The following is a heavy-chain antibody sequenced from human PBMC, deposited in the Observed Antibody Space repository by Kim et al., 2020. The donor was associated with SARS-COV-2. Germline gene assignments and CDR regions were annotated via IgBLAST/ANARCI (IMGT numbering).Heavy chain of an antibody. V-gene: IGHV3-15*01. Sequence: GGSLRLSRAASGFTFSNAWMSWVRQAPGKGLEWVGRIKSKTDGGTTDYAAPVKGRFTISRDDSKNTLYLQMNSLKTEDTAVYYCTMTYYDILTGYYTRDYWGQGTLVTVSS. D-gene: IGHD3-9*01. CDR3: TMTYYDILTGYYTRDY. J-gene: IGHJ4*02. CDR1: GFTFSNAW. CDR2: IKSKTDGGTT.